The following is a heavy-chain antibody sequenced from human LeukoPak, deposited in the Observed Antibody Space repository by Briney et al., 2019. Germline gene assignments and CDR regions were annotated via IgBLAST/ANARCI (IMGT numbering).Heavy chain of an antibody. CDR3: ARRFVSSGWFDY. CDR1: GGSISSYY. CDR2: IYYSGST. D-gene: IGHD6-19*01. V-gene: IGHV4-59*12. J-gene: IGHJ4*02. Sequence: PSETLSLTCTVSGGSISSYYWSWIRQPPGKGLEWIGYIYYSGSTNYNPSLKSRVTISVDTSKNQFSLKLSSVTAADTAVYYCARRFVSSGWFDYWGQGTLVTVSS.